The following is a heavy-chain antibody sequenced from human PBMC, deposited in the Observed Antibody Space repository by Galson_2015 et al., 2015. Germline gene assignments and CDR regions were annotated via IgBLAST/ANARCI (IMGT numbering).Heavy chain of an antibody. D-gene: IGHD6-13*01. CDR1: GFTFSNYA. V-gene: IGHV3-23*01. CDR2: ISGSGGTT. Sequence: SLRLSCAAAGFTFSNYAMSWVRQAPGKGLEWVSGISGSGGTTYYADSLKGRFTISGDNSKNTLYLQMNSLRAEDTAIYYCAKSGTGSYYYYYMDVRGTGTTVTVSS. CDR3: AKSGTGSYYYYYMDV. J-gene: IGHJ6*03.